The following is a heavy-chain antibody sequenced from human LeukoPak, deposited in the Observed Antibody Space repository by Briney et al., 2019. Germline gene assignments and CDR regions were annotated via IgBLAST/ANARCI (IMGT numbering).Heavy chain of an antibody. CDR3: ARDLSSGWYFDY. Sequence: PGGSLRLSCAASGFTFSGSAMHWVRQASGKGLEWVGRIRSKANSYATAYAASVKGRFTISRDDSKNTAYLQMNSLKTEDTAVYYCARDLSSGWYFDYWGQGTLVTVSS. D-gene: IGHD6-19*01. V-gene: IGHV3-73*01. CDR2: IRSKANSYAT. CDR1: GFTFSGSA. J-gene: IGHJ4*02.